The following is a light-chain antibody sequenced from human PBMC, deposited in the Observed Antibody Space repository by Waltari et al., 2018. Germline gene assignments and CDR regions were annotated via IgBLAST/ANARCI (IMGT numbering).Light chain of an antibody. V-gene: IGKV3-20*01. CDR1: QSVSRYA. CDR2: GAS. J-gene: IGKJ4*01. CDR3: QHYDGLVVT. Sequence: SRRASQSVSRYAWSWYRQKPGQAPRLVIYGASRRATDIPDRFSGSGSGTDFSLTVSRLEPEDCAVYYCQHYDGLVVTFGGGTKVEI.